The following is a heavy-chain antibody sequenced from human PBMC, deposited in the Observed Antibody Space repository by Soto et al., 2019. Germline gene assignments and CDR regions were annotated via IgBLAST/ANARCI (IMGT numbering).Heavy chain of an antibody. V-gene: IGHV3-13*01. CDR2: IGTAGDT. CDR1: GFTFSSYD. D-gene: IGHD6-13*01. J-gene: IGHJ6*02. Sequence: PGGSLRLSCAASGFTFSSYDMHWVRQATGKGLEWVSAIGTAGDTYYPGSVKGRFTISRENAKNSLYLQMNSLRAGDTAVYYCARSFRYSSSWYGWKGYYGMDVWGQGTTVTVSS. CDR3: ARSFRYSSSWYGWKGYYGMDV.